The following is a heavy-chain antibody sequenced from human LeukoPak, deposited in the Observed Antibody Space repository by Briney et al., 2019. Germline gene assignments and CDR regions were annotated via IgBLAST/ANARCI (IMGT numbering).Heavy chain of an antibody. CDR3: ATERVFTMVRGVIVYNWFDP. J-gene: IGHJ5*02. V-gene: IGHV1-24*01. Sequence: GASVKVSCKVSGYTLTELSMHWVRQAPGKGLEWMGGFDPEDGETIYAQKFQGRVTMTEDTSTDTAYMELSSLRSEDTAVYYCATERVFTMVRGVIVYNWFDPWGQGTLVTVSS. CDR1: GYTLTELS. D-gene: IGHD3-10*01. CDR2: FDPEDGET.